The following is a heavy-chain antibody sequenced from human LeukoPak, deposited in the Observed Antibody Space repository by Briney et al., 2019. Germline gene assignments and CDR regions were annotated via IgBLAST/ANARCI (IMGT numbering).Heavy chain of an antibody. D-gene: IGHD4-17*01. CDR1: GFTFSSYG. CDR2: IQYGNNK. V-gene: IGHV3-30*02. Sequence: PGESLRLSCAASGFTFSSYGMHWVRQAPGKGLEWVAFIQYGNNKYYADSVKGRFTISRDNSKNTLYLEMNSLRAEDTAVYYCASTVTTFLDYWGQGTLVTVSS. J-gene: IGHJ4*02. CDR3: ASTVTTFLDY.